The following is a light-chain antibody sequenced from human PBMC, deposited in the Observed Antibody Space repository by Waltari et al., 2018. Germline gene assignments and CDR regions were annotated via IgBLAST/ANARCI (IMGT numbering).Light chain of an antibody. Sequence: DIQMTQSPSTLSASVGDRVTITCRASQTISSWLAWYQQKPGNAPNLLIYKASSLEGGVPSRFSGSGSGTEFTLTISGLQPDDSATYFCQQYNTFWTFGRGTKVEIK. CDR2: KAS. V-gene: IGKV1-5*03. J-gene: IGKJ1*01. CDR1: QTISSW. CDR3: QQYNTFWT.